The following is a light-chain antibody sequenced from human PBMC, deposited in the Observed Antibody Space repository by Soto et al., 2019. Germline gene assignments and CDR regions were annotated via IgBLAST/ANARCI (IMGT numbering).Light chain of an antibody. CDR3: HQYYSIPLA. CDR2: WAS. CDR1: RSLLHSSNNENH. Sequence: DIAMTQSPDSLSVSLGERATINCKASRSLLHSSNNENHLAWYQQKPGQPPKLLIYWASTRESGVPDRFTGSGSETDFSLTISGRQAEDVAVYYCHQYYSIPLAFGGGTKVELK. V-gene: IGKV4-1*01. J-gene: IGKJ4*01.